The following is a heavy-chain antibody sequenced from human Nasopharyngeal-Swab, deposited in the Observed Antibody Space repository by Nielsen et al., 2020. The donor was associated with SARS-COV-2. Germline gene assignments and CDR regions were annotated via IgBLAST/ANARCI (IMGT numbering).Heavy chain of an antibody. CDR1: GYTFTSYD. CDR2: MNPNSGNT. Sequence: ASVKVSCKASGYTFTSYDINWVRQATGQGLEWMGWMNPNSGNTGYAQKLQGRVTMTTDTSTSTAYMELRSLRSDDTAVYYCARILAEDFWSGYYVFDYWGQGTLVTVSS. V-gene: IGHV1-8*01. CDR3: ARILAEDFWSGYYVFDY. D-gene: IGHD3-3*01. J-gene: IGHJ4*02.